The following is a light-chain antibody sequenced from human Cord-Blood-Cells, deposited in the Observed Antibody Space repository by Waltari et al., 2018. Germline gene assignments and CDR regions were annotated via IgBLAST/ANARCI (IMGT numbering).Light chain of an antibody. Sequence: EIVLTQSPGTLSLSPGERATLSCRASQSVSSSYLAWYQQKPGQAPRLLIYGASSRATGIPDRFSGSGSGTDFTLKISRVEAEDVGVYYCMQALQTPPYTFGQGTKLEIK. J-gene: IGKJ2*01. CDR3: MQALQTPPYT. V-gene: IGKV3-20*01. CDR1: QSVSSSY. CDR2: GAS.